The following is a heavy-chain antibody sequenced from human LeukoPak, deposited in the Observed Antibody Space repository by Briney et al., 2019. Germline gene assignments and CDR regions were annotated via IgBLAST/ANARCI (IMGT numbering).Heavy chain of an antibody. CDR2: IYYSGST. CDR1: GGSISSSSYY. Sequence: SETLSLTCTVSGGSISSSSYYWGWIRQPPGKGLEWIGSIYYSGSTYYNPSLKSRVTISVDTSKNQFSLKLSSVTAADTAVYYCARDVNQQLVPFDYWGQGALVTVSS. J-gene: IGHJ4*02. CDR3: ARDVNQQLVPFDY. V-gene: IGHV4-39*02. D-gene: IGHD6-13*01.